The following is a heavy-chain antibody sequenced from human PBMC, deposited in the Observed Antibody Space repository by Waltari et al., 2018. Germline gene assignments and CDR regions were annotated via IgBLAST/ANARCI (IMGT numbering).Heavy chain of an antibody. CDR3: AKDSAPTTMFGVVIKPDY. Sequence: QVQLVESGGGVVQPGRSLRLSCAASGFTFSSYGMHWVSQAPGKGLEWVAVISYDVSKKYDADALKVRFTISRDKSKNTLDLQMNSLRAEDTAVYYCAKDSAPTTMFGVVIKPDYWGQGTLVTVSS. V-gene: IGHV3-30*18. D-gene: IGHD3-3*01. CDR1: GFTFSSYG. CDR2: ISYDVSKK. J-gene: IGHJ4*02.